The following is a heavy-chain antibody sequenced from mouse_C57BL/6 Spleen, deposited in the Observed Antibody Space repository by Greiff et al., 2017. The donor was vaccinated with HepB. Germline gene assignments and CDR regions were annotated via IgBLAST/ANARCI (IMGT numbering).Heavy chain of an antibody. CDR1: GYTFTSYW. D-gene: IGHD1-1*01. V-gene: IGHV1-53*01. J-gene: IGHJ1*03. Sequence: QVQLQQPGTELVKPGASVKLSCKASGYTFTSYWMHWVKQRPGQGLEWIGNINPSNGGTNYNEKFKSKATLTVDKSSSIAYMQLSSLTSEDSAVYYCARSRPYYYGSSQWYFDVWGTGTTVTVSS. CDR3: ARSRPYYYGSSQWYFDV. CDR2: INPSNGGT.